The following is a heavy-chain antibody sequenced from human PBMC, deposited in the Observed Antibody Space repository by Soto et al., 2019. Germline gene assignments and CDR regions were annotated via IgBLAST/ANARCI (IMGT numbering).Heavy chain of an antibody. V-gene: IGHV3-23*01. D-gene: IGHD5-18*01. CDR1: GFTFSSYA. Sequence: GGSLRLCCAASGFTFSSYAMSWVRQAPGKVLEWVSAISGSGGSTYYADSVKGRFTISRDNSKNTLYLQMNSLRAEDTAVYYCAKDGGTAMVTLPFDYWGQGTLVTVSS. CDR2: ISGSGGST. J-gene: IGHJ4*02. CDR3: AKDGGTAMVTLPFDY.